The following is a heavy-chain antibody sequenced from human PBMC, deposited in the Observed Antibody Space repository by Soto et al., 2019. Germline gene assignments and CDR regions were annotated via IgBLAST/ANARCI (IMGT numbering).Heavy chain of an antibody. CDR3: ASSVGRAYSSVWYG. CDR1: GGTFSSYA. Sequence: QVQLVQSGAEVKKPGSSVKVSYKASGGTFSSYAISGVRQAPGQGLERMGGIIPIFGTANSAQKFQGRVTITADESTSTAYMELISLRSEDTAVYYFASSVGRAYSSVWYGWGQGTVDTVSP. D-gene: IGHD6-19*01. V-gene: IGHV1-69*01. J-gene: IGHJ4*02. CDR2: IIPIFGTA.